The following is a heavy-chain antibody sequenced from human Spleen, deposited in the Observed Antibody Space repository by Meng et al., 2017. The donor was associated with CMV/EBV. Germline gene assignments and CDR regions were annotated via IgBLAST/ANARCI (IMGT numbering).Heavy chain of an antibody. CDR2: INHSGST. V-gene: IGHV4-34*01. CDR3: ARGRMGSSWYVGLVDYYYGMDV. J-gene: IGHJ6*02. CDR1: GGSFSGYY. Sequence: GSLRLSCAVYGGSFSGYYWSWIRQPPGKGLEWIGEINHSGSTNYNPSLKSRVTISVDTSKNQFSLKLSSVTAADTAVYYCARGRMGSSWYVGLVDYYYGMDVWGQGTTVTVSS. D-gene: IGHD6-13*01.